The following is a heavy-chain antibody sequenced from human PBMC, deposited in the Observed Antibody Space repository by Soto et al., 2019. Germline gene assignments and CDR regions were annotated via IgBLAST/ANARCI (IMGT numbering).Heavy chain of an antibody. CDR2: IYYSGST. CDR1: GASITNYY. Sequence: SETLSLTCTVSGASITNYYWSWIRQSPGKGLEYFGYIYYSGSTNYNPSLKSRVTLSIDTSKNQFSLKLTSVTAADTAVYYCARENDGFDIWGQGTVVTVSS. CDR3: ARENDGFDI. J-gene: IGHJ3*02. V-gene: IGHV4-59*12.